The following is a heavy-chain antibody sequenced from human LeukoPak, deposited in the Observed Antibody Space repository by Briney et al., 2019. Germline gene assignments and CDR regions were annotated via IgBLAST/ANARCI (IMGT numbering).Heavy chain of an antibody. V-gene: IGHV3-7*01. CDR3: AKSHLPNSYSGTYYCDY. CDR2: IKQDGSEK. Sequence: GGSLRLSCAASGFTFSSYWMSWVRQAPGKGLEWVANIKQDGSEKYYVDSVKGRFTVSRDNSKNTLYLQMNSLRAEDTAVYYCAKSHLPNSYSGTYYCDYWGQGTQVTVSS. CDR1: GFTFSSYW. D-gene: IGHD1-26*01. J-gene: IGHJ4*02.